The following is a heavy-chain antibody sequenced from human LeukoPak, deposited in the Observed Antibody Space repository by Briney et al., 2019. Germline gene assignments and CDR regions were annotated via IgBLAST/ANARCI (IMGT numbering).Heavy chain of an antibody. CDR3: ARDELRDQWFGELENYYGMDV. J-gene: IGHJ6*02. D-gene: IGHD3-10*01. Sequence: EPSETLSLTCTVSGGSISSGDYYWSWIRQPPGKGLEWIGYIYYSGSTYYNPSLKSRVTISVDTPKNQFSLKLSSVTAADTAVYYCARDELRDQWFGELENYYGMDVWGQGTTVTVSS. CDR2: IYYSGST. CDR1: GGSISSGDYY. V-gene: IGHV4-30-4*08.